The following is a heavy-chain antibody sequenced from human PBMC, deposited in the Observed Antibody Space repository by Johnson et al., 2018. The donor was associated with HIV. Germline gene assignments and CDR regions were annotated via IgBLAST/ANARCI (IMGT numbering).Heavy chain of an antibody. V-gene: IGHV3-53*01. J-gene: IGHJ3*02. CDR1: GFTVSSNY. CDR3: ATGNYYGAGSYAGYSAPFDI. Sequence: VQLVESGGGLIQPGGSLRLSCAASGFTVSSNYMSWVRQAPGKGLEWVSVIYSGGSTYYADSVKGRFTISRDNSKNTLYLQMNNLRAGDTALYYCATGNYYGAGSYAGYSAPFDIWGQGTMVTVSS. CDR2: IYSGGST. D-gene: IGHD3-10*01.